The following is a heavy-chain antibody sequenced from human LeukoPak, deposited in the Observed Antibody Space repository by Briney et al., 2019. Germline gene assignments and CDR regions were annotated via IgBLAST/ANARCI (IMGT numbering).Heavy chain of an antibody. CDR1: GFTFSSYG. V-gene: IGHV3-30*03. CDR3: ARDVGPRAAAAPFYY. Sequence: GGSLRLSCAASGFTFSSYGMHWVRQAPGKGLEWVAVISYDGSNKYYADSVKGRFTISRDNAKNSLYLQMNSLRAEDTAVYYCARDVGPRAAAAPFYYWGQGTLVTVSS. CDR2: ISYDGSNK. D-gene: IGHD6-13*01. J-gene: IGHJ4*02.